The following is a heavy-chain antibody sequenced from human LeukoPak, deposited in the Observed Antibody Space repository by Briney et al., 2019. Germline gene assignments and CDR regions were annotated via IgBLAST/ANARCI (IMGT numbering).Heavy chain of an antibody. V-gene: IGHV3-48*01. CDR1: GFIFSSHS. CDR3: ARDWAMID. CDR2: ISGSSTSGSSSFI. Sequence: GGSLRLSCAASGFIFSSHSMNWVRQAPGKGLEWLSYISGSSTSGSSSFIYYADSVKGRFTIPRDNAKNSLYLQMKGLRVEDTAVYYCARDWAMIDWGQGTLVTVSS. D-gene: IGHD5-12*01. J-gene: IGHJ4*02.